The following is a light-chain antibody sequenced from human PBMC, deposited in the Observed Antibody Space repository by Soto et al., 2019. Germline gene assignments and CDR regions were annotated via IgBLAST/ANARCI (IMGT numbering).Light chain of an antibody. CDR2: DAS. CDR3: RQRSNWPPKLT. V-gene: IGKV3-11*01. CDR1: KSVSSY. J-gene: IGKJ4*01. Sequence: EIVLTQSPATLSLSPGERATLSCRSSKSVSSYLAWYQQKPGQAPRLLIYDASNMATGIPARFSGSGSGTDLTITIRSLEPEDCAVYYCRQRSNWPPKLTVGGGTKVEIK.